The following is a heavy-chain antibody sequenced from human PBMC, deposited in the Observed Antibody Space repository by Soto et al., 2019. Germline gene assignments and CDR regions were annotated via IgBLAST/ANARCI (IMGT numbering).Heavy chain of an antibody. V-gene: IGHV1-69*12. Sequence: QVQLVQSGAEVKKPGSSVKVSCKASGGTFSSYAISWVRQAPGQGLEWMGGIIPIFGTANYAQKFQGRVTIPADESTSTAYMELSSLRSEDTAVYYCASKIGDYVWGSDWYFDLWGRGTLVTVSS. D-gene: IGHD3-16*01. CDR2: IIPIFGTA. CDR1: GGTFSSYA. J-gene: IGHJ2*01. CDR3: ASKIGDYVWGSDWYFDL.